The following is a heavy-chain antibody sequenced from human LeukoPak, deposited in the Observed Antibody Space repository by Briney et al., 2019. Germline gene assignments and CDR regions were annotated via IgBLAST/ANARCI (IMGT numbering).Heavy chain of an antibody. D-gene: IGHD5-18*01. CDR2: IIPIFGIA. Sequence: SVKVSCKACGGTFSSYAISWLRQAPGQGLEWMGRIIPIFGIANYAHNFQGRVTITADKSTSTAYMELSSLSSEDTAVYYCASASYSYGYSHYYYGMDVWGQGTTVTVSS. CDR1: GGTFSSYA. J-gene: IGHJ6*02. CDR3: ASASYSYGYSHYYYGMDV. V-gene: IGHV1-69*04.